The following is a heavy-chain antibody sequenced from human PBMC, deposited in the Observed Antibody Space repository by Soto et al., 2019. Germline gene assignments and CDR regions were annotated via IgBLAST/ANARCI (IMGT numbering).Heavy chain of an antibody. CDR2: INPSGGIT. Sequence: ASVKVSCKASGYTFSRYYIYWVRQAPGQGLEWMGAINPSGGITTYAQKFQGRVTITADESTSTAYMELSSLRSEDTAVYYCASPLYGDYDDYYYGMDVWGQGTTVTVSS. CDR1: GYTFSRYY. CDR3: ASPLYGDYDDYYYGMDV. D-gene: IGHD4-17*01. V-gene: IGHV1-46*01. J-gene: IGHJ6*02.